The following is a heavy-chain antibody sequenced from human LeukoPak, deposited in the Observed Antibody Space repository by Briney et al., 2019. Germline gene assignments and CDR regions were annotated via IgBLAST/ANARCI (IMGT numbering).Heavy chain of an antibody. J-gene: IGHJ4*02. Sequence: SETLSLTCSVSGGFNTHYYWSWIRQPPGKGLEWIGYIYHSGSTNYNPSLKSRVTISVDTSKNQFSLKLSSVTAADTAVYYCARALRLGIAVAGRPLDYWGQGTLVTVSS. CDR1: GGFNTHYY. D-gene: IGHD6-19*01. V-gene: IGHV4-59*12. CDR3: ARALRLGIAVAGRPLDY. CDR2: IYHSGST.